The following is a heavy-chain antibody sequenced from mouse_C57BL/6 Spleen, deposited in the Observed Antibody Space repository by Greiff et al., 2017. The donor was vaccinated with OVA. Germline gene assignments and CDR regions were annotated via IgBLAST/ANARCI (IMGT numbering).Heavy chain of an antibody. CDR2: ISSGGSYT. V-gene: IGHV5-6*01. Sequence: EVKLVESGGDLVKPGGSLKLSCAASGFTFSSYGMSWVRQTPDKRLEWVATISSGGSYTYYPDSVKGRFTISRDNAKNTLYLQMSSLKSEDTAMYYCARLYPNYYAMDYWGQGTSVTVSS. CDR1: GFTFSSYG. J-gene: IGHJ4*01. D-gene: IGHD1-1*01. CDR3: ARLYPNYYAMDY.